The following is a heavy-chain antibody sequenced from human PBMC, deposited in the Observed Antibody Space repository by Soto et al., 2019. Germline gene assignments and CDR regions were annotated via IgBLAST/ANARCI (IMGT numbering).Heavy chain of an antibody. CDR1: GYTFTSYD. D-gene: IGHD5-12*01. V-gene: IGHV1-8*01. Sequence: QVQLVQSGAEVKKPGASVKVSCKASGYTFTSYDINWVRQATGQGLEWMGWMNPNSGNTGYAQKFQGRVTMTRNTSMSTAYMELGSLGSEDTAVYYCARGGDIVATIPYWGQGTLVTVSS. CDR2: MNPNSGNT. J-gene: IGHJ4*02. CDR3: ARGGDIVATIPY.